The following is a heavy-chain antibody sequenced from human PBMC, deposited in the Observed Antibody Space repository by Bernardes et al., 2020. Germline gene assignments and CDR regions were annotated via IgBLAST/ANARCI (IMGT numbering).Heavy chain of an antibody. CDR2: IYYTGTT. CDR1: GGSINNDKYY. V-gene: IGHV4-31*03. D-gene: IGHD4-17*01. Sequence: SETLSLTCIVSGGSINNDKYYWSWVRQSPGKGLEWIGYIYYTGTTYYNPSLKSRLTISIDTSKNQFSLKVNSVIAADTAVYYCAREGGMTTVTANALDIWGQGTVVTVSS. CDR3: AREGGMTTVTANALDI. J-gene: IGHJ3*02.